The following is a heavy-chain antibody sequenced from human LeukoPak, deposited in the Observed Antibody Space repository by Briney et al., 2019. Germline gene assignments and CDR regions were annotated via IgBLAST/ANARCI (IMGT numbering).Heavy chain of an antibody. V-gene: IGHV6-1*01. CDR2: TYYRSKWYN. CDR1: GDSVSSNSAA. D-gene: IGHD5-12*01. CDR3: AREGYSGYDLGNFDY. Sequence: QTVSLTCAISGDSVSSNSAAWNWIRQSPSRGLEWLGRTYYRSKWYNDYAVSVKSRITINPDTSKNQFSLQLNSVTPEDTAVYYCAREGYSGYDLGNFDYWGQGALVTVSS. J-gene: IGHJ4*02.